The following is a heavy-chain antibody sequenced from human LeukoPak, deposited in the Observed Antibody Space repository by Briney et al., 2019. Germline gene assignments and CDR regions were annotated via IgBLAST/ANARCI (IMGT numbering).Heavy chain of an antibody. CDR1: GGTFSSYA. J-gene: IGHJ4*02. Sequence: SVKVSCKASGGTFSSYAISWVRQAPGQGLEWMGGIIPIFGTANYAQKFHGRVTITADESTSTAYMELSSLRSEDTAVYYCARGSGMYSSSSGGDYWGQGTLVTVSS. V-gene: IGHV1-69*13. CDR3: ARGSGMYSSSSGGDY. D-gene: IGHD6-6*01. CDR2: IIPIFGTA.